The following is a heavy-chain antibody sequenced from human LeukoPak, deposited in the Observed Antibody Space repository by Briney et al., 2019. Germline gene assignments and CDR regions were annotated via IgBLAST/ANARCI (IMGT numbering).Heavy chain of an antibody. Sequence: GGSLRLSCAASGFTFSSYGMHWVRQAPGKGLEWVAFIRYDGSNKYYADSVKGRFTISRDNSENTLYLQMNSLRAEDTAVYYCAKDLGLWFGELSDYWGQGTLVTVSS. CDR3: AKDLGLWFGELSDY. CDR2: IRYDGSNK. CDR1: GFTFSSYG. D-gene: IGHD3-10*01. J-gene: IGHJ4*02. V-gene: IGHV3-30*02.